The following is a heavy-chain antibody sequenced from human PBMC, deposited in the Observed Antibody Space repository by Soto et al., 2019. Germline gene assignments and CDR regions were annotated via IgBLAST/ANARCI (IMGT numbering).Heavy chain of an antibody. D-gene: IGHD6-13*01. J-gene: IGHJ4*02. Sequence: PSETLSLTCAVYGGSFSGYYWSWIRQPPGKGLEWIGEINHSGSTNYNPSLKSRVTISVDTSKNQFSLKLSSVTAADTAVYYCARGLLAAAGHYFDYRGQGTLVTVSS. V-gene: IGHV4-34*01. CDR2: INHSGST. CDR3: ARGLLAAAGHYFDY. CDR1: GGSFSGYY.